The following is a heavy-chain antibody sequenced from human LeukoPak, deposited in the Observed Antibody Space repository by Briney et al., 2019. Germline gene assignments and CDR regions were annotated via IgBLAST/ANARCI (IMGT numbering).Heavy chain of an antibody. D-gene: IGHD2-2*01. CDR2: IYHSGNS. V-gene: IGHV4-38-2*01. J-gene: IGHJ6*03. Sequence: SETLSLTCAVSGHSIGNGYYWGSIRQPPGKGLEWIGSIYHSGNSHYKPSLKRRVTMSVDTSKNQFSLKLTSVTAADTAVYYCASSNYCTSTSCRRNYHYYYMDVWGKGTSVTVSS. CDR1: GHSIGNGYY. CDR3: ASSNYCTSTSCRRNYHYYYMDV.